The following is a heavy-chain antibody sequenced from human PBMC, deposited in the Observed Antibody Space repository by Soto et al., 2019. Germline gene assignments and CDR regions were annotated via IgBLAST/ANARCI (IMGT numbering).Heavy chain of an antibody. CDR3: AREDGYSSSYFDY. CDR1: GFSFTTSA. D-gene: IGHD6-6*01. V-gene: IGHV1-58*01. J-gene: IGHJ4*02. Sequence: GASVKVSCKASGFSFTTSAVQWVRQPRGQRLEWMGWIVVASGNTDYAQRFRDRLTFTRDTSISTAYMELSRLRSDDTAVYYCAREDGYSSSYFDYWGQGTLVTVSS. CDR2: IVVASGNT.